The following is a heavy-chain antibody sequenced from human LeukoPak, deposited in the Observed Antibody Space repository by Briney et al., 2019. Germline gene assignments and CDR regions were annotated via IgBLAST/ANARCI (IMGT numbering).Heavy chain of an antibody. CDR2: IDWDDDK. V-gene: IGHV2-70*01. Sequence: SGPTLVNPTQTLTLTCTFSGFSLSTSGMCVSWIRQPPGKALEWLALIDWDDDKYYSTFLKTRLTISKDTSKNQVVLTMTNMDPVDTATYYCARTTVDRGYSSRWHYWFDPWGQGTLVTVSS. CDR3: ARTTVDRGYSSRWHYWFDP. J-gene: IGHJ5*02. D-gene: IGHD6-19*01. CDR1: GFSLSTSGMC.